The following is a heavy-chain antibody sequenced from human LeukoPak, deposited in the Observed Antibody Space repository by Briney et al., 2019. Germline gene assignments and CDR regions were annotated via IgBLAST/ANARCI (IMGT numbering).Heavy chain of an antibody. D-gene: IGHD6-19*01. Sequence: PSETLSLTFTVSGGSMSSYYWSWIRPPPGKGLEWIAYIYYSGSTNYNPSLKSRLTISVDTSKNQFSLKLSSVTAADTAVYYCARAAVAGIWFDSWGQGTLVTVSS. CDR1: GGSMSSYY. CDR2: IYYSGST. J-gene: IGHJ5*01. V-gene: IGHV4-59*01. CDR3: ARAAVAGIWFDS.